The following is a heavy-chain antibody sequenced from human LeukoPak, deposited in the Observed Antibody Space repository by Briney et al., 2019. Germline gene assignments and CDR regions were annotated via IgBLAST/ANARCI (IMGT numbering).Heavy chain of an antibody. CDR1: GYTFTSYY. CDR2: INPSGGST. Sequence: GASVKVSCKASGYTFTSYYMHWVRQAPGQGLEWMGIINPSGGSTSYAQKFQGRVTMTRDMSTSTAYMELSSLRSEDTAVYYCARTDHEMATISAPFDYWGQGTLVTVSS. D-gene: IGHD5-24*01. J-gene: IGHJ4*02. CDR3: ARTDHEMATISAPFDY. V-gene: IGHV1-46*01.